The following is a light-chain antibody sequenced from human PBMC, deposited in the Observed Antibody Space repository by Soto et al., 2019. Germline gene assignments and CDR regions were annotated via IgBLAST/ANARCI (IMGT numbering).Light chain of an antibody. CDR1: DSNIGAGSD. CDR2: ENS. J-gene: IGLJ3*02. CDR3: QSYDTSLSGAWV. Sequence: QSVLTQPPSVSGAPGQRVTISCAGSDSNIGAGSDVHWYQHLPGTAPKLLIYENSNRPSGVPDRFSGSKSGTSGSLDITGLQAEDEADYYCQSYDTSLSGAWVFGGGTKVTVL. V-gene: IGLV1-40*01.